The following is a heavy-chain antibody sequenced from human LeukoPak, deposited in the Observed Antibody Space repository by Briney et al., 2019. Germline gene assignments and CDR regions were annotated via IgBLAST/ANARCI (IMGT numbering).Heavy chain of an antibody. CDR2: MNPNSGNT. CDR3: AREGAAAEDVNWFDP. J-gene: IGHJ5*02. Sequence: ASVRVSCKASGYTFTGYYMHWVRQAPGQGLEWMGWMNPNSGNTHYTQKFQDRVTMTRDTSISTAYMELSSLRSDDTAVYYCAREGAAAEDVNWFDPWGQGTLVTVSS. CDR1: GYTFTGYY. D-gene: IGHD6-25*01. V-gene: IGHV1-2*02.